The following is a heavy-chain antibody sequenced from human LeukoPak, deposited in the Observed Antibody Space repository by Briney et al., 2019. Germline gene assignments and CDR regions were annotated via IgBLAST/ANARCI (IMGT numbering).Heavy chain of an antibody. CDR2: IIPIFGTA. V-gene: IGHV1-69*05. D-gene: IGHD3-22*01. CDR3: ARDGYYYDSSGYYFKY. CDR1: GGTFSSYA. Sequence: GASVKVSCKASGGTFSSYAISWVQQAPGQGLEWMGGIIPIFGTANYAQKFQGRVTITTDESTSTAYMELSSLRSEDTAVYYCARDGYYYDSSGYYFKYWGQGTLVTVSS. J-gene: IGHJ4*02.